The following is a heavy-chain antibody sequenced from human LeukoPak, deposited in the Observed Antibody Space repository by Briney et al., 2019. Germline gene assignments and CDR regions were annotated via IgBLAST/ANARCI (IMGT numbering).Heavy chain of an antibody. CDR2: IYYSGST. D-gene: IGHD5-18*01. J-gene: IGHJ4*02. CDR3: ARGGYSYGSLVVFDY. V-gene: IGHV4-61*01. CDR1: GDSVSNDHYY. Sequence: SETLSLTCTVSGDSVSNDHYYWSWIRQPPGKGLEWIGYIYYSGSTTYNPSLTSRVTISVDTSKNQFSLRLSSVTAADTAVYYCARGGYSYGSLVVFDYWGQGTLVTVSS.